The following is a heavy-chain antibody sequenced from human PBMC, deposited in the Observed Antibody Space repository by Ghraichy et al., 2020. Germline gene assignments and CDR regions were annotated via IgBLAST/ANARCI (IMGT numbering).Heavy chain of an antibody. CDR3: ARMLYSSGSPVFDY. CDR2: IDWDDDK. D-gene: IGHD6-19*01. V-gene: IGHV2-70*04. Sequence: SGPTLVKPTQTLTLTCTFSGFSLRTSGMRVSWIRQPPGKALEWLARIDWDDDKFYSTSLKTRLTISKDTSKNQVVLTMTNMDPVDTATYYCARMLYSSGSPVFDYWGQGALVTVSS. CDR1: GFSLRTSGMR. J-gene: IGHJ4*02.